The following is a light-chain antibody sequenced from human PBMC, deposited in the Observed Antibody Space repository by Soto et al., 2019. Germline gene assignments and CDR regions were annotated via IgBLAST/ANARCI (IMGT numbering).Light chain of an antibody. Sequence: IVLTQSPATLSVSPGERATLSCRASQSVTSNLAWYQQTPGQAPRIVSYGASTRATGIPARFSGSGSGTEFTLTISSLQSEDFAVYYCQQYNNWPLTFGGGTKVDIK. CDR1: QSVTSN. CDR2: GAS. J-gene: IGKJ4*01. CDR3: QQYNNWPLT. V-gene: IGKV3-15*01.